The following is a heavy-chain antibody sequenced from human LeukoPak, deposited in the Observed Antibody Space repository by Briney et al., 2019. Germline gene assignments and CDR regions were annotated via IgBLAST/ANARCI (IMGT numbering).Heavy chain of an antibody. CDR2: IYYSVRT. Sequence: SETLSLTCSVSGASISSHYWSWIRQPPGKGLEWIGYIYYSVRTNYNPSLKSRVTISVDTSKNQFSLKLSSVTAADTAVYYCARARSGKWGFDYWGQGTLVTVSS. CDR3: ARARSGKWGFDY. J-gene: IGHJ4*02. D-gene: IGHD1-26*01. CDR1: GASISSHY. V-gene: IGHV4-59*11.